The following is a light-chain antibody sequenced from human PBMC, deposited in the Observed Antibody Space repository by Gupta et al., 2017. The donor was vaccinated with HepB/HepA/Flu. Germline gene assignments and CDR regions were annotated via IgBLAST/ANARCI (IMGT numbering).Light chain of an antibody. CDR1: SLTFFY. V-gene: IGLV3-19*01. CDR3: NSRDISGNYLV. J-gene: IGLJ2*01. CDR2: GKN. Sequence: PDLAQDPGVSVALGQTVRITCHGDSLTFFYPCWYQQKPGQAPVLVIYGKNSRPSGIPDRFSGSKSGTTASLTITGAQAEDEADYYCNSRDISGNYLVFGGGTKLTVL.